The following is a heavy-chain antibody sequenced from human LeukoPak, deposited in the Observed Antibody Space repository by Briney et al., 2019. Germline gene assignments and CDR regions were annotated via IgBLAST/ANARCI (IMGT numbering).Heavy chain of an antibody. CDR2: INPNSGGT. J-gene: IGHJ3*02. Sequence: ASVKVSCKASGYPFTVYFIHWVRQAPGLGLEWMGWINPNSGGTNYAQEFQGWVTMTRDTSINTAYMELSSLKSDDTAVYYCARANYYDSIGDAFDIWGQGTMVTVSS. D-gene: IGHD3-22*01. CDR1: GYPFTVYF. CDR3: ARANYYDSIGDAFDI. V-gene: IGHV1-2*04.